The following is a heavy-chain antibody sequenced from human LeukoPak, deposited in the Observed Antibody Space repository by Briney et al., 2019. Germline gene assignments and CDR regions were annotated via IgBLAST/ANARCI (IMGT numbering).Heavy chain of an antibody. CDR1: GFTVSNNY. J-gene: IGHJ4*02. Sequence: GGSLRLSCAASGFTVSNNYMSWVRQPPGKGLEWVSVIHSGGTTNYADSVQGRFTISRDNSKTTVYLHMNSLRAEDTAVYCCARDSDSGYGPFASWGQGTLVTVSS. D-gene: IGHD5-12*01. CDR3: ARDSDSGYGPFAS. CDR2: IHSGGTT. V-gene: IGHV3-53*01.